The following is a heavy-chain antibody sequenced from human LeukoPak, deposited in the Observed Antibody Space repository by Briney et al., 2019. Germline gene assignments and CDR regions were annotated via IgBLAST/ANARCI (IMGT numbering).Heavy chain of an antibody. CDR2: ISYDGSNK. CDR3: ARGNHGDYDPYYFDY. J-gene: IGHJ4*02. D-gene: IGHD4-17*01. CDR1: GFTFSSYA. V-gene: IGHV3-30-3*01. Sequence: GGSLRLSCAASGFTFSSYAMHWVRQAPGKGLEWVAVISYDGSNKYYADSVKGQFTISRDNSKNTLYLQMNSLRAEDTAVYYCARGNHGDYDPYYFDYWGQGTLVTVSS.